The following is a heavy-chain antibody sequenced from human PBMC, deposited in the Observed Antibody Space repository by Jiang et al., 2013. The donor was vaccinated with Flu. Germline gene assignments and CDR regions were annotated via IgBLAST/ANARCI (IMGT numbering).Heavy chain of an antibody. D-gene: IGHD3-10*01. V-gene: IGHV4-34*01. J-gene: IGHJ5*02. CDR1: GGSFSGYY. Sequence: LLKPSETLSLTCAVYGGSFSGYYWSWIRQPPGKGLEWIGEINHSGSTNYNPSLKSRVTISVDTSKNQFSLKLSSVTAADTAVYYCARGWGVTPRPRGIGRFDPWGQGTLVTVSS. CDR2: INHSGST. CDR3: ARGWGVTPRPRGIGRFDP.